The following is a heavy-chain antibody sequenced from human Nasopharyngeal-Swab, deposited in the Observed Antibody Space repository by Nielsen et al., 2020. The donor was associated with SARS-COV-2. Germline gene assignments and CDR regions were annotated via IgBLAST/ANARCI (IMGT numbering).Heavy chain of an antibody. Sequence: GESLKISCAASGFIFSGSAMHWVRQASGKGLEWLAFIRYDGRSKYHADSVRGRFTISRDKSKNTLYLQMNSLRGDDTAVYYCAKDRYMSGGYFDFWGQGAQVTVSS. J-gene: IGHJ4*02. D-gene: IGHD2-2*02. CDR3: AKDRYMSGGYFDF. CDR1: GFIFSGSA. CDR2: IRYDGRSK. V-gene: IGHV3-30*02.